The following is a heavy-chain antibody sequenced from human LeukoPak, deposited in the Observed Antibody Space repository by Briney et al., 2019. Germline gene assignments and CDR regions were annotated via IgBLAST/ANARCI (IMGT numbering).Heavy chain of an antibody. D-gene: IGHD3-10*01. Sequence: PGRSLRLSCAASGFTFSSYGMHWVRQAPGKGLEWVAVISYDGSNKYYADSVKGRFTISRDNSKNTLYLQMNSLRAEDTAVYYCAKRRGSGSYFGIDPWGQGTLVTVSS. CDR2: ISYDGSNK. CDR3: AKRRGSGSYFGIDP. V-gene: IGHV3-30*18. J-gene: IGHJ5*02. CDR1: GFTFSSYG.